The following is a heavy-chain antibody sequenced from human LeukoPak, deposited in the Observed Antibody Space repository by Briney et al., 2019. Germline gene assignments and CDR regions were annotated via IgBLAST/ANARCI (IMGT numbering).Heavy chain of an antibody. CDR1: GFSLSTSGVG. D-gene: IGHD3-3*01. Sequence: SGPTLVKPTQTLTLTCTFSGFSLSTSGVGVGWIRQPPGKALEWLALIYWNDDKRYRPSLKSRLTITKDTSKNQVVLTMTNMDPVDTATYYCAHSYRYEFWSGYDRIIFDYWGQGTLVTVSS. V-gene: IGHV2-5*01. J-gene: IGHJ4*02. CDR2: IYWNDDK. CDR3: AHSYRYEFWSGYDRIIFDY.